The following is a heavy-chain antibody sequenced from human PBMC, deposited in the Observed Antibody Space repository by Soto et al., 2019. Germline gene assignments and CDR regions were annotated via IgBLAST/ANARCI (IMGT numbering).Heavy chain of an antibody. CDR1: GGTFSSYA. V-gene: IGHV1-69*12. J-gene: IGHJ6*02. CDR3: ATRGRDSSRYYYGMDL. CDR2: IIPIFGTA. Sequence: QVQLVQSGAEVKKPGSSVKVSCKASGGTFSSYAISWVRQAPGQGLEWMGGIIPIFGTANYAQKFQGRVTITADESTSTADMELSSLRSEDTAVYYCATRGRDSSRYYYGMDLWGQGTTVTVSS. D-gene: IGHD3-22*01.